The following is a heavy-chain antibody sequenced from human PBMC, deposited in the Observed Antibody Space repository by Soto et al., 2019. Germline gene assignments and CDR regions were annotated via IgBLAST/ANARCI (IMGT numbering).Heavy chain of an antibody. CDR2: IIPIFGTP. D-gene: IGHD6-6*01. J-gene: IGHJ4*02. V-gene: IGHV1-69*01. CDR1: GGSFSSYA. CDR3: AREYRSSSGRFEN. Sequence: QVQLVQSGAEVKKPGSSVKVSCKASGGSFSSYAISWVRQAPGQGLEWMGGIIPIFGTPSYAQKFQGRVTISADESTSTDYMELISLRFDDTAVAYFAREYRSSSGRFENWFQGTLVTVSS.